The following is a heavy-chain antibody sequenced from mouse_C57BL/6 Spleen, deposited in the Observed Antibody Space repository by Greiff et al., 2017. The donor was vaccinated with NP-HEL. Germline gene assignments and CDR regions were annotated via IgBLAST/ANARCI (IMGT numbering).Heavy chain of an antibody. J-gene: IGHJ2*01. CDR2: INYDGSST. D-gene: IGHD1-1*01. Sequence: EVKLVESEGGLVQPGSSMKLSCTASGFTFSDYYMAWVRQVPEKGLEWVANINYDGSSTYYLDSLKSRFIISRDNAKNILYLQMSSLKSEDTATYYCARSLYYGSSYGYYFDYWGQGTTLTVSS. CDR3: ARSLYYGSSYGYYFDY. CDR1: GFTFSDYY. V-gene: IGHV5-16*01.